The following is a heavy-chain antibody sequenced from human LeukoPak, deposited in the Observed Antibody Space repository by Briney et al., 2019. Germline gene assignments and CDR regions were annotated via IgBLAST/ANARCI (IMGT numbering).Heavy chain of an antibody. V-gene: IGHV3-21*04. CDR3: ARKGVGGELGGFDY. J-gene: IGHJ4*02. CDR2: ISSSSGYI. D-gene: IGHD3-16*01. CDR1: GFTFSSCS. Sequence: GGSLRLSCAASGFTFSSCSMNWVRQAPGKGLEWVSSISSSSGYIYYADSVKGRFTISRDNAKNFLFLDMNSLRVEDTASYHCARKGVGGELGGFDYWGQGTLVTVSS.